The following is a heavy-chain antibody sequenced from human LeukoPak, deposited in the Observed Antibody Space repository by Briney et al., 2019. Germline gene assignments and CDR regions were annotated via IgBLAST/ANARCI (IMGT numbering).Heavy chain of an antibody. CDR2: ISSSRSDI. Sequence: GGPLRLSCAASGFTFSSYSMNWVRQAPGKGLEWVSSISSSRSDIYYADSVKGRFTISRDNAKNTLYLQMNSLRAEDTAVYYCARTKGYCSSFSCYGTGGIPYDYWGQGTLVTVSS. CDR3: ARTKGYCSSFSCYGTGGIPYDY. CDR1: GFTFSSYS. J-gene: IGHJ4*02. V-gene: IGHV3-21*01. D-gene: IGHD2-2*01.